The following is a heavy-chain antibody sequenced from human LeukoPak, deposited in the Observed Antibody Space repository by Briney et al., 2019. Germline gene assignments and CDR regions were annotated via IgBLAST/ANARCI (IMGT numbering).Heavy chain of an antibody. V-gene: IGHV3-30*18. CDR3: AKDAWNIVVVVAASSEFDY. CDR1: GFTFSSYG. Sequence: HTGGSLRLSCAASGFTFSSYGMHWVRQAPGKGLEWVAVISYDGSNKYYADSVKGRFTISRDNSKNTLSLQMNSLRAEDTAVYYCAKDAWNIVVVVAASSEFDYWGQGTLVTVSS. CDR2: ISYDGSNK. D-gene: IGHD2-15*01. J-gene: IGHJ4*02.